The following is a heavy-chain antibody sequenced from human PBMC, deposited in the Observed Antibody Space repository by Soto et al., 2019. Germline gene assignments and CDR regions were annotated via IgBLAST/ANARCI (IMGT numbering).Heavy chain of an antibody. V-gene: IGHV4-4*07. CDR2: IYATGTI. CDR3: VRDGTKTLRDCYDP. D-gene: IGHD1-1*01. J-gene: IGHJ5*02. CDR1: GASIRGFH. Sequence: NPSETLSLTFTVSGASIRGFHWSWIRKSAGKGLEWIGRIYATGTIDYNVSLKSRVMMSVDTSKKQFSLKLRSVTASDTAVYYWVRDGTKTLRDCYDPCGQGISVTVAS.